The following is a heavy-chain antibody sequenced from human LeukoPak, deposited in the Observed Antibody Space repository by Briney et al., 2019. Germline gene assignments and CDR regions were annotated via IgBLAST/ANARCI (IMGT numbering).Heavy chain of an antibody. D-gene: IGHD2-15*01. CDR1: GGSISSGGYS. J-gene: IGHJ3*02. Sequence: SQTLSFTCAVAGGSISSGGYSWSWIRQRPGRGLEWIGYIYHSGSTYYNPSLKSRVTISVDRSKNQFSLKLSFVTAADTAVYYCARSYCSGGSCYNAFDIWGQGTMVTVSS. CDR2: IYHSGST. V-gene: IGHV4-30-2*01. CDR3: ARSYCSGGSCYNAFDI.